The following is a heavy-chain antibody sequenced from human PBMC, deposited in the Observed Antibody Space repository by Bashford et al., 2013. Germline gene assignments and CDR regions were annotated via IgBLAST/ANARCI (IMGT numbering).Heavy chain of an antibody. CDR3: ARYRPLNYYDSSGFDY. Sequence: VRQAPGKGLEWVANIKQDGSEKYYVDSVKGRFTISRDNAKNSLYLQMNSLRAEDTAVYYCARYRPLNYYDSSGFDYWGQGTLVTVSS. J-gene: IGHJ4*02. D-gene: IGHD3-22*01. CDR2: IKQDGSEK. V-gene: IGHV3-7*01.